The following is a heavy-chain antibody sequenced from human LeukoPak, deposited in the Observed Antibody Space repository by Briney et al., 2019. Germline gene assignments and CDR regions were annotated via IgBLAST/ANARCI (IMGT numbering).Heavy chain of an antibody. CDR3: AKGGYDILTGYDSPSDY. CDR2: ISAYNGNT. V-gene: IGHV1-18*04. J-gene: IGHJ4*02. D-gene: IGHD3-9*01. Sequence: ASVKVSCKASGYAFTSYGISWVRQAPGQGLEWMGWISAYNGNTNYAQKLQGRVTMTTDTSTSTAYMELRSLRSDDTAVYYCAKGGYDILTGYDSPSDYWGQGTLVTVSS. CDR1: GYAFTSYG.